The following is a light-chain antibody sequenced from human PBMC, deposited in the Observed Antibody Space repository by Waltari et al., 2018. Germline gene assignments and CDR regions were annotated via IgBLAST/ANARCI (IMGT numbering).Light chain of an antibody. V-gene: IGLV3-19*01. Sequence: SSELTQDPTVSVALGQTVRITCQWDSLSRYYPTWYQQRPGQAPILVFYGQSSRPSGIPDRFSGSISGNTASLTITGAQAEDEADYYCHSRDSSSTRFFGGGTRLTV. CDR2: GQS. CDR1: SLSRYY. J-gene: IGLJ2*01. CDR3: HSRDSSSTRF.